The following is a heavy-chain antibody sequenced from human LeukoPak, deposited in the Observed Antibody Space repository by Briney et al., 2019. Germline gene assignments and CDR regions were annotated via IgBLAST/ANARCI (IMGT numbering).Heavy chain of an antibody. V-gene: IGHV3-30*02. CDR2: IGYEGVHK. J-gene: IGHJ4*02. CDR3: AKDLHGGYSSDY. CDR1: GFTFNNFG. D-gene: IGHD4-23*01. Sequence: GGSLRLSCAASGFTFNNFGMHWVRQAPGKGLEWVSFIGYEGVHKYYADSVKGRFTISKHNSKATLYLQMNSLRPEDTAVYYCAKDLHGGYSSDYWGQGTLVTV.